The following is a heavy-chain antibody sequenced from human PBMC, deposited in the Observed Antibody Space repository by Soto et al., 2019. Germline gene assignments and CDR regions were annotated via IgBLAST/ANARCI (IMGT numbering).Heavy chain of an antibody. Sequence: SETLSLSCTFSVGSVTNSIYSWGWIRQSRGKGLEWIGSVYYRGRSYSKSSVKSRVTISVDTSKNQFSLNLNSVTASDTAVYFCVSQRTTVITKAYFDYWGPGALVTVSS. V-gene: IGHV4-39*01. CDR1: VGSVTNSIYS. CDR3: VSQRTTVITKAYFDY. D-gene: IGHD4-4*01. J-gene: IGHJ4*02. CDR2: VYYRGRS.